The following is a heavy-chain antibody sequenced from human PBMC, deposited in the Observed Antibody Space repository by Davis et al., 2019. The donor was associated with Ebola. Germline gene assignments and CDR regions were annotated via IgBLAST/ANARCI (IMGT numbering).Heavy chain of an antibody. CDR2: INPSGGST. J-gene: IGHJ4*02. D-gene: IGHD3-3*01. V-gene: IGHV1-46*01. Sequence: ASVKVSCKASGYTFTSYYMHWVRQAPGQGLEWMGIINPSGGSTNYAQKLQGRVTMTTDTSTSTAYMELRSLRSDDTAVYYCASGPQSITIFGVVMDFDYWGQGTLVTVSS. CDR3: ASGPQSITIFGVVMDFDY. CDR1: GYTFTSYY.